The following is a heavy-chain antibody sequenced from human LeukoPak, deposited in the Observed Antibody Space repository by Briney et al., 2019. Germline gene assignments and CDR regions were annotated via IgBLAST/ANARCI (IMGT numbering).Heavy chain of an antibody. CDR2: IDPSDSYT. Sequence: GESLKISCKGSGYSFTSYWISWVRQMPGKGLEWVGRIDPSDSYTNYSPSFQGHVTISADKSISTAYLQWSSLKASDTAMYYCAREVKSTSCYEVRDWGQGTLVTVSS. V-gene: IGHV5-10-1*01. CDR3: AREVKSTSCYEVRD. CDR1: GYSFTSYW. D-gene: IGHD2-2*01. J-gene: IGHJ4*02.